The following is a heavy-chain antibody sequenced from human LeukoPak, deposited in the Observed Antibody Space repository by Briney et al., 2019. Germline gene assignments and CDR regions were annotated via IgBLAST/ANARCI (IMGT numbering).Heavy chain of an antibody. CDR3: ARYYDFWSGYYGPYYYGMDV. Sequence: ASVKVSCKASGYTFTSYGISWVRQAPGQGLEWMGWISAYNGNTNHAQKLQGRVTMTTDTSTSTAYMELRSLRSDDTAVYYCARYYDFWSGYYGPYYYGMDVWGQGTTVTVSS. CDR2: ISAYNGNT. D-gene: IGHD3-3*01. V-gene: IGHV1-18*01. CDR1: GYTFTSYG. J-gene: IGHJ6*02.